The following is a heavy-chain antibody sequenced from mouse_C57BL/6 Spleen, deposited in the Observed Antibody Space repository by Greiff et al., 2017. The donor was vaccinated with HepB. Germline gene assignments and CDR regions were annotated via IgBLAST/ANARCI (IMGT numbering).Heavy chain of an antibody. D-gene: IGHD2-3*01. CDR3: AREGYDGYYVNYFDY. CDR2: INPSNGGT. V-gene: IGHV1-53*01. J-gene: IGHJ2*01. CDR1: GYTFTSYW. Sequence: QVQLKQPGTELVEPGASVKLSCKASGYTFTSYWMHWVKQRPGQGLEWIGNINPSNGGTNYNEKFKSKATLTVDKSSSTAYMQLSSLTSEDSAVYYCAREGYDGYYVNYFDYWGQGTTLTVSS.